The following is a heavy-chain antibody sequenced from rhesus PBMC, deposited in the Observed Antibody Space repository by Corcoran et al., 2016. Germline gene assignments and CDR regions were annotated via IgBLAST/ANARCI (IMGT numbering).Heavy chain of an antibody. CDR2: VYKNSKKT. CDR1: GGTISSGYYY. Sequence: QVQLQESGPGVVKPSETLSLTCAVSGGTISSGYYYWSWIRQPPGKGLEGIGGVYKNSKKTHYHPPLKNRVTISKDTSKNQFSLMRNSGTATDTAVYYWAREGIGSDSGYVDYWGQGVLVTVSS. V-gene: IGHV4S12*01. J-gene: IGHJ4*01. CDR3: AREGIGSDSGYVDY. D-gene: IGHD5-24*01.